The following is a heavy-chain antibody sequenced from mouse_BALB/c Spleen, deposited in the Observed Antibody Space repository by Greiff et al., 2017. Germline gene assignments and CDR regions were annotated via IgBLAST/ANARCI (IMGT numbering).Heavy chain of an antibody. J-gene: IGHJ4*01. CDR2: IWAGGST. CDR1: GFSLTSDG. Sequence: VMLVESGPGLVAPSQSLSITCTVSGFSLTSDGGHWVRQPPGKGLEWLGVIWAGGSTNYNSALMSRLSISKDNSKSQVFLKMNSLQTDVTAMYYCARDRVPIYYYGSSSLYAMDYWGQGTSVTVSS. CDR3: ARDRVPIYYYGSSSLYAMDY. V-gene: IGHV2-9*02. D-gene: IGHD1-1*01.